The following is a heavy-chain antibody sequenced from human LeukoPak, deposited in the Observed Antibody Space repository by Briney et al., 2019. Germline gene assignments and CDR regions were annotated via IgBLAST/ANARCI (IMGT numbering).Heavy chain of an antibody. J-gene: IGHJ5*02. CDR1: GYTFTGYY. V-gene: IGHV1-2*02. D-gene: IGHD1-26*01. CDR2: INPNSGGT. Sequence: ASVKVSCKASGYTFTGYYMHWVRQAPGQGLEWMGWINPNSGGTNYAQKFRGRVTMTRDTSISTAYMELSRLRSDDTAVYYCAREVSGSLNWFDPWGQGTLVTVSS. CDR3: AREVSGSLNWFDP.